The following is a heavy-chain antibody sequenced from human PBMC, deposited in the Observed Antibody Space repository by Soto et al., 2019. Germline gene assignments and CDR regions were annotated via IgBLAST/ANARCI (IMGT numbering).Heavy chain of an antibody. CDR1: GESFSGYY. V-gene: IGHV4-34*01. CDR2: INHSGST. CDR3: ARGIVVVPAAPIYYYYYGMDV. D-gene: IGHD2-2*01. Sequence: SETLSHTCAVDGESFSGYYWSCIRPPPGKGLEWIGEINHSGSTNYNPSLKSRVTISVDMSKNQFSLKLSSVTAADTAVYYCARGIVVVPAAPIYYYYYGMDVSGQGTTVTVPS. J-gene: IGHJ6*02.